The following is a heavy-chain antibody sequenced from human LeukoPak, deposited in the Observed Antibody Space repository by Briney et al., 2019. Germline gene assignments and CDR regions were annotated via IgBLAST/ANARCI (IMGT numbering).Heavy chain of an antibody. J-gene: IGHJ4*02. CDR1: GFTFSNAW. Sequence: GGSLRLSCAAPGFTFSNAWMSWVRQAPGKGLEWVGRIKSKTDDETTDYAAPVKGRFTISRDDSENTLYLQMNSLKTEDTAVYYCTTDVGYFDFRGQGTLVTVSS. CDR3: TTDVGYFDF. CDR2: IKSKTDDETT. V-gene: IGHV3-15*01. D-gene: IGHD1-26*01.